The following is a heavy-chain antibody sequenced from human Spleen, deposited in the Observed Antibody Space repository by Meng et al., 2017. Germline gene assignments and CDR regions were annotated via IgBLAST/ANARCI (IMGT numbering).Heavy chain of an antibody. V-gene: IGHV3-23*01. J-gene: IGHJ3*02. D-gene: IGHD3-10*01. Sequence: GESLKISCAASGFTFSSYAMSWVRQAPGKGLKWVSAISGSGGSTYYADSVKGRFTISRDNSKNTLYLQMNSLRAEDTAVYYCAKDLRSPSFPDDAFDIWGQGTMVTVSS. CDR3: AKDLRSPSFPDDAFDI. CDR1: GFTFSSYA. CDR2: ISGSGGST.